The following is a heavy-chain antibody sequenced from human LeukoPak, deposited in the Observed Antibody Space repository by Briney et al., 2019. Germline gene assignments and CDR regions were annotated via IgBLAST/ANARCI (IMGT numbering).Heavy chain of an antibody. J-gene: IGHJ4*02. CDR1: GGXISSSSYY. Sequence: SETLSLTCTVSGGXISSSSYYWGWIRQPPGKGLEWIGSIYYSGSTYYNPSLKSRVTISVDTSKNQFSLKLSSVTAADTAVYYCASRGEQWLVLFDYWGQGTLVTVSS. V-gene: IGHV4-39*01. CDR3: ASRGEQWLVLFDY. CDR2: IYYSGST. D-gene: IGHD6-19*01.